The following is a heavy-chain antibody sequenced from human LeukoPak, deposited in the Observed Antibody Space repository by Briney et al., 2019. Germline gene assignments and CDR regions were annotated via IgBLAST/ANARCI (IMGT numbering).Heavy chain of an antibody. CDR2: ISGSGGST. V-gene: IGHV3-23*01. J-gene: IGHJ4*02. Sequence: GGSLRLSCAASGFTFSSYAMSWVRQAPGKGLEWVSAISGSGGSTYYANSVKGRFTISRDNSKNTLYLQMNSLRAEDTAVYYCAKSSITMVRGVIPHYFDYWGQGTLVTVSS. D-gene: IGHD3-10*01. CDR1: GFTFSSYA. CDR3: AKSSITMVRGVIPHYFDY.